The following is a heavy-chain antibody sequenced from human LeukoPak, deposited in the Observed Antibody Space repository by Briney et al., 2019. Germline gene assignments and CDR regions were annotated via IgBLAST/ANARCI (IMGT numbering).Heavy chain of an antibody. Sequence: PGGSLRLSCAASGFTFSTYEMNWVRQAPGKGLEWVSYINSSGSTIYHADTVKGRFTISRYNAKNSLYLQMNRLRAEDTAVYYCAELGITMIGGVWGKGTTVTISS. CDR3: AELGITMIGGV. CDR1: GFTFSTYE. D-gene: IGHD3-10*02. V-gene: IGHV3-48*03. J-gene: IGHJ6*04. CDR2: INSSGSTI.